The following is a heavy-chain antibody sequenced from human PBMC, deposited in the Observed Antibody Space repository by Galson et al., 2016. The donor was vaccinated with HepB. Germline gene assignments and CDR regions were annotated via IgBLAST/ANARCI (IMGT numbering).Heavy chain of an antibody. CDR1: GFTFDDYG. CDR3: ARGRYDSSGYYYY. D-gene: IGHD3-22*01. CDR2: MNWNGAST. Sequence: SLRLSCAASGFTFDDYGMSWVRQAPGKGLEWVAGMNWNGASTGYADSVKGRFTISRDNAKNSLYLQMTSLRIEDTALYFCARGRYDSSGYYYYWGQGTLVTVSS. V-gene: IGHV3-20*04. J-gene: IGHJ4*02.